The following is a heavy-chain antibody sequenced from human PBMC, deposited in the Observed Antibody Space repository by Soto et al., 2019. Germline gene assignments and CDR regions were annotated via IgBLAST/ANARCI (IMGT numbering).Heavy chain of an antibody. CDR2: INAYNGNT. CDR3: ARDIVGGSSWYLVY. J-gene: IGHJ4*02. V-gene: IGHV1-18*01. Sequence: GASVKVSCKASGYTFTSYGISWVRQAPGQGLEWMGWINAYNGNTNYAQKLQGRVTMTTDTSTSTAYMELRSLRSDDTAVYYCARDIVGGSSWYLVYWGQGTLVTVSS. D-gene: IGHD6-13*01. CDR1: GYTFTSYG.